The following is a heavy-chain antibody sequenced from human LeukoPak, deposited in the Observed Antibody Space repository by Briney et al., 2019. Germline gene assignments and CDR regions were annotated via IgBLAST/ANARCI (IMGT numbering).Heavy chain of an antibody. CDR1: GYTFTGYY. J-gene: IGHJ1*01. CDR2: INTNSGGT. CDR3: ARDISYSGSYSYFQH. D-gene: IGHD1-26*01. Sequence: RASVKVSCKASGYTFTGYYMHWVRQAPGQGLEWMGWINTNSGGTNYAQKFQGRVTMTRDTSISTAYMELSRLRSDDTAVYYCARDISYSGSYSYFQHWGQGTLVTVSS. V-gene: IGHV1-2*02.